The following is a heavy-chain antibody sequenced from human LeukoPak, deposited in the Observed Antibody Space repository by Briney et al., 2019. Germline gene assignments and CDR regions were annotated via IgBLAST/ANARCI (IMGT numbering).Heavy chain of an antibody. CDR3: ARLVSTVTTVFDY. V-gene: IGHV4-59*01. J-gene: IGHJ4*02. Sequence: SETLSLTCTVSGGSISSYYWGWIRQPPGKGLEWIGYIYYSGSANYNPSLKSRVTISVDTSKNQFSLKLSSVTAADTAVYYCARLVSTVTTVFDYWGQGTLVTVSS. CDR1: GGSISSYY. CDR2: IYYSGSA. D-gene: IGHD4-17*01.